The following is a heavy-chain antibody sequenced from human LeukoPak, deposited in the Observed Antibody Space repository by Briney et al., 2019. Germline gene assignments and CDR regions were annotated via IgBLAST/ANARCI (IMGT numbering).Heavy chain of an antibody. CDR2: ISGSGGNT. Sequence: GGSLSLSWAASGFTFCSYAMSWVRQAPGKGLEWVSAISGSGGNTYYADSVKDRFTISRDNSKNTLYLQMNSLRAEDTAVYYCAKPLGQWYSSSSLINYYYYYMDVWGKGTTVTVSS. CDR1: GFTFCSYA. V-gene: IGHV3-23*01. CDR3: AKPLGQWYSSSSLINYYYYYMDV. J-gene: IGHJ6*03. D-gene: IGHD6-6*01.